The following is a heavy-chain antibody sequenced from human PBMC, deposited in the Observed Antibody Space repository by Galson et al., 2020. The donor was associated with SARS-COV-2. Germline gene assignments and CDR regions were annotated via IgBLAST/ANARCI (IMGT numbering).Heavy chain of an antibody. Sequence: SETLSLTCTVSGGSISSSSYYWGWIRQPPGKGLEWIGSIYYSGSTYYNPSLNSRVTISVDTSKNQFSLKLSSVTAADTAVYYCARQKRPFDCSGGSCYSIVGWFDPWGQGTLVTVSS. J-gene: IGHJ5*02. CDR2: IYYSGST. V-gene: IGHV4-39*01. CDR1: GGSISSSSYY. D-gene: IGHD2-15*01. CDR3: ARQKRPFDCSGGSCYSIVGWFDP.